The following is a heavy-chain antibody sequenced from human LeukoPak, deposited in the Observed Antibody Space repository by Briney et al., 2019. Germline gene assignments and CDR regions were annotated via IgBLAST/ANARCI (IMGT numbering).Heavy chain of an antibody. CDR2: VYYSGST. Sequence: SETLSLTCTVSGGSISSGDYYWSWIRQPPGKGLEWIGYVYYSGSTYYNPSLKSRVTISVDTSKNQFSLKLSSVTAADTAVYYCARALSGTTEVGNWFDPWGQGTLVTVSS. V-gene: IGHV4-30-4*08. J-gene: IGHJ5*02. CDR3: ARALSGTTEVGNWFDP. CDR1: GGSISSGDYY. D-gene: IGHD1-1*01.